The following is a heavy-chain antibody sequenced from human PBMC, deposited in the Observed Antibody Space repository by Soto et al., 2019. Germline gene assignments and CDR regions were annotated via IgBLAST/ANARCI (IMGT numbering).Heavy chain of an antibody. CDR2: IYWDDDK. CDR1: GFSLSTNGVG. V-gene: IGHV2-5*02. Sequence: QITLKESGPTLVKPTQTLTLACDFSGFSLSTNGVGVGWIRQPPGKALEWLALIYWDDDKRYSPSLKDRLSITKDTSQTQVVLTMTNLDPVDTATYYCAHSFQLRIFDFWGPGTLVTVSS. D-gene: IGHD3-10*01. J-gene: IGHJ4*02. CDR3: AHSFQLRIFDF.